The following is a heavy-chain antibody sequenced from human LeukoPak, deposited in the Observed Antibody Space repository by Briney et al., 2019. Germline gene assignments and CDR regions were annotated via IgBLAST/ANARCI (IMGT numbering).Heavy chain of an antibody. CDR1: GGSFSGYY. CDR2: INHSGST. J-gene: IGHJ6*02. Sequence: SETLSLTCAVYGGSFSGYYWSWIRQPPKKGLEWIGEINHSGSTNYNPSLKSRVTISVDTSKNQFSLKVRSVTAADTAVYYCARGHVGSYAYYYYYGVDVWAKGPRSPSP. D-gene: IGHD2-8*01. CDR3: ARGHVGSYAYYYYYGVDV. V-gene: IGHV4-34*01.